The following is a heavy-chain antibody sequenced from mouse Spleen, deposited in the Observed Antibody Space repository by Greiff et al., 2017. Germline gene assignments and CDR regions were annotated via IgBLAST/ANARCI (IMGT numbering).Heavy chain of an antibody. Sequence: EVQLQQSGPGLVKPSQSLSLTCSVTGYSITSGYYWNWIRQFPGNKLEWMGYISYDGSNNYNPSLKNRISITRDTSKNQFFLKLNSVTTEDTATYYCAAGLLRLRGAMDYWGQGTSVTVSS. V-gene: IGHV3-6*01. CDR1: GYSITSGYY. CDR3: AAGLLRLRGAMDY. D-gene: IGHD1-2*01. CDR2: ISYDGSN. J-gene: IGHJ4*01.